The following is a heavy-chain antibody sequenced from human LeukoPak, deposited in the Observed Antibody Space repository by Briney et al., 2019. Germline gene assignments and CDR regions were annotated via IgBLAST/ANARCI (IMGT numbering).Heavy chain of an antibody. CDR2: INQGGSDK. D-gene: IGHD2-21*01. CDR1: GGSISSYY. V-gene: IGHV3-7*01. Sequence: LSLTCTVSGGSISSYYWSWIRQPPGKGLEWVANINQGGSDKSYVDSVKGRFTVSRDNAKKSLFLQMNSLRAEDTAVYYCANLNLIPGEDYFDYWGQGTLVSVSS. CDR3: ANLNLIPGEDYFDY. J-gene: IGHJ4*02.